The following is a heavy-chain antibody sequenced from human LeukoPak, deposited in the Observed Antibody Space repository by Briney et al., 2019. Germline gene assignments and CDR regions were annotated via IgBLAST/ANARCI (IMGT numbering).Heavy chain of an antibody. J-gene: IGHJ2*01. Sequence: GGSLRLSCAASGFTFSSYGMNWVRQAPGKGLEWVSYIADDSTATYYPDSVRGRFTISRDNSKNTLSLLMNSLRAEDTAVYYCARGSFGTHWYFDLWGRGTLVTDSS. CDR1: GFTFSSYG. CDR3: ARGSFGTHWYFDL. D-gene: IGHD3-10*01. CDR2: IADDSTAT. V-gene: IGHV3-23*01.